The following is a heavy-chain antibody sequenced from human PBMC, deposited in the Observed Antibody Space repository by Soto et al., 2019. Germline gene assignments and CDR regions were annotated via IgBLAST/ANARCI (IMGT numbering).Heavy chain of an antibody. CDR1: GYTFTGYY. CDR3: ARSAGATINYYYYGMDV. CDR2: INPNSGGT. J-gene: IGHJ6*02. V-gene: IGHV1-2*02. Sequence: ASVKVSGKASGYTFTGYYMHWVRQAPGQGLEWMGWINPNSGGTNYAQKFQGRVTMTRDTSISTAYMELSRLRSDDTAVYYCARSAGATINYYYYGMDVWGQGTTVTVPS. D-gene: IGHD5-12*01.